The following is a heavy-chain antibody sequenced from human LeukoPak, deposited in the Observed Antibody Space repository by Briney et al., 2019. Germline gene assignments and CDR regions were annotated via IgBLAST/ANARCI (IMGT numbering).Heavy chain of an antibody. Sequence: PGGSLRLSCAASGFTFSSYSMNWVRQAPGKGLEWVSSISSSSSYIYYADSVKGRFTISRDNAKNSLYLQMNSLRAEDTAVYYCARDTGKRYYGSGTTKFDYWGQGTLVTVSS. J-gene: IGHJ4*02. CDR3: ARDTGKRYYGSGTTKFDY. CDR1: GFTFSSYS. V-gene: IGHV3-21*01. CDR2: ISSSSSYI. D-gene: IGHD3-10*01.